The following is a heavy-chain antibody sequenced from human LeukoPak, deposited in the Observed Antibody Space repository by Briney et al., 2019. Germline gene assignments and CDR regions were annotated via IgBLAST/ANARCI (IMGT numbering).Heavy chain of an antibody. Sequence: PGGPLRLSCAASGFTFSSCEMNWVRQAPGKGLEWLSYISNSGSSKYYADSVRGRFTISRDNAKNSLYLQMNSLRAEDTAVYYCARARVPGELHYWGQGTLVAVSS. J-gene: IGHJ4*02. CDR3: ARARVPGELHY. D-gene: IGHD3-10*01. CDR1: GFTFSSCE. CDR2: ISNSGSSK. V-gene: IGHV3-48*03.